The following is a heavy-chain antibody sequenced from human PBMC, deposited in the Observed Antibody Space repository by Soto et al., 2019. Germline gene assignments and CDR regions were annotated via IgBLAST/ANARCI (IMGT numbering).Heavy chain of an antibody. V-gene: IGHV3-7*01. J-gene: IGHJ4*02. CDR3: ASSLL. CDR1: GFTFSRYW. CDR2: IKEDGSEI. Sequence: PGGSLRLSCAASGFTFSRYWVYWVRQAPGKGLEWVANIKEDGSEINYVDSVKGRFTISRDNAKNSLYLQMNSLRVEDTAVYYCASSLLRGQGTLVTVSS.